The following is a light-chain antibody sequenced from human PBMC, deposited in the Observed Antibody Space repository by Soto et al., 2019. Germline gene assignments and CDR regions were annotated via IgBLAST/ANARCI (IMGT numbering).Light chain of an antibody. J-gene: IGKJ5*01. CDR3: QQRSNWPPA. V-gene: IGKV3-11*01. CDR1: QSVSSY. CDR2: DAS. Sequence: EIVLTQSPATLSLSPGERATLSCRASQSVSSYLAWYQQKPGQAPRLLIYDASNRATGIPARFSGSGSGTDFTLNISSLEPEDVAVYYCQQRSNWPPAFGQGTRLEIK.